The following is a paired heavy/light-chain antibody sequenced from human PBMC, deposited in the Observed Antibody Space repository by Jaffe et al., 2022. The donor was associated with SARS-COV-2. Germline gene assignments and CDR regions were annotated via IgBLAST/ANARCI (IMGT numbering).Light chain of an antibody. V-gene: IGKV2-28*01. CDR2: LGS. J-gene: IGKJ2*01. Sequence: DIVMTQSPLSLPVTPGEPASISCRSSQSLLHGNGYNYLDWYLQKPGQSPQLLIYLGSTRASGVPDRFSGSGSGTDFTLKISRVEAEDVGVYYCMQALQTPYTFGQGTKLEIK. CDR1: QSLLHGNGYNY. CDR3: MQALQTPYT.
Heavy chain of an antibody. CDR1: GFTFGDYA. J-gene: IGHJ4*02. CDR2: IRTKAYGGTA. D-gene: IGHD5-12*01. Sequence: EVQVVESGGGLVQPGRSLRLSCTTSGFTFGDYAMSWFRQAPGKGLEWVTFIRTKAYGGTAEYAASVKGRFTISRDDSKSIAYLQMNSLKTEDTAVYYCTSRPVATTFKGDYFDYWGQGTLVTVSS. CDR3: TSRPVATTFKGDYFDY. V-gene: IGHV3-49*03.